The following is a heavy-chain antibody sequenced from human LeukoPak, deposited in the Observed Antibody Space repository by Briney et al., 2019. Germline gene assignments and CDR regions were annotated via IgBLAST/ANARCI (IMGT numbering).Heavy chain of an antibody. D-gene: IGHD2-2*01. J-gene: IGHJ3*02. CDR1: GGSISSYY. CDR2: IYYNGNT. V-gene: IGHV4-59*01. Sequence: SETLSLTCNVSGGSISSYYWSWVRQPPGRGLEWIAYIYYNGNTHYNPALKSRVTISVDTSKNQFSLKLSSVTAADTAVYYCARAGGVVPAASDAFDIWGQGTMVTVSS. CDR3: ARAGGVVPAASDAFDI.